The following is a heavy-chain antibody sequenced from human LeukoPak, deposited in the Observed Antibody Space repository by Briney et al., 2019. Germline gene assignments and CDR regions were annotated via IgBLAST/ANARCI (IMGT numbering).Heavy chain of an antibody. CDR1: GFTFSSYD. D-gene: IGHD3-22*01. J-gene: IGHJ4*02. CDR3: ARQEARGYLYEGLDY. Sequence: PGGSLRLSCAASGFTFSSYDMTWVRQAPGRGLEWVSSIRPSGDNTYYGDSVKGRFTIDRDNSKNTVYLQMNSLRPDDTAVYSCARQEARGYLYEGLDYWGQGNLVTVSS. CDR2: IRPSGDNT. V-gene: IGHV3-23*01.